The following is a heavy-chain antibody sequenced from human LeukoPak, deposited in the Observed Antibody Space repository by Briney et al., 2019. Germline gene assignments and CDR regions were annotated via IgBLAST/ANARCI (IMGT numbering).Heavy chain of an antibody. CDR3: AKVPLDSGWLVLDY. CDR1: GFTFSSYG. V-gene: IGHV3-48*01. J-gene: IGHJ4*02. CDR2: ISSSGSTI. Sequence: GGSLRLSCAASGFTFSSYGMHWVRQAPGKGLEWVSYISSSGSTIYYADSVKGRFTISRDNSKNTLYLQMNSLRAEDTAVYYCAKVPLDSGWLVLDYWGQGTLVTVSS. D-gene: IGHD6-19*01.